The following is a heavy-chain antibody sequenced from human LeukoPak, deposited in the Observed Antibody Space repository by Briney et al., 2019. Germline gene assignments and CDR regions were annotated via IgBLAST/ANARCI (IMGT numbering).Heavy chain of an antibody. CDR2: INPSGGST. J-gene: IGHJ4*02. Sequence: ASVKVSCKASGYTFTSYYMQWVRQAPGHGLEWMGLINPSGGSTSYAQKFQGRVTMTGDTSTSTVYMELSSLRSDDTAVYYCARWRKTSWEKFDYWGQGTLVTVSS. V-gene: IGHV1-46*01. CDR1: GYTFTSYY. D-gene: IGHD2-2*01. CDR3: ARWRKTSWEKFDY.